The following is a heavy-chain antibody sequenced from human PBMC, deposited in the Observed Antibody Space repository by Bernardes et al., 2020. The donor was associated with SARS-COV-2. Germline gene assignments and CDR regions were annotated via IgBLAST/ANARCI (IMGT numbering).Heavy chain of an antibody. Sequence: GGSLRLSCAASGFTGSSNYMSWVRQAPGKGREWDSVIYSGGSTYYADCVKGRFTISRDNSKNTLYLQMNGLRAEDTAVYYCARVLGGSYFDYWCPGTLVPVSS. CDR1: GFTGSSNY. V-gene: IGHV3-66*01. CDR3: ARVLGGSYFDY. CDR2: IYSGGST. J-gene: IGHJ4*02. D-gene: IGHD1-26*01.